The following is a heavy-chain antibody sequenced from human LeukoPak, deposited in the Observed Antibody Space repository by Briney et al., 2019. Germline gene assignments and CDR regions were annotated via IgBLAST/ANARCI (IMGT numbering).Heavy chain of an antibody. CDR1: GGSISSYY. CDR3: ARRLGSSSTGFDY. J-gene: IGHJ4*02. V-gene: IGHV4-59*08. Sequence: PSETLSLTCTVSGGSISSYYWSWIRQPPGKGLEWIGSIHYSGSTTYNPSLKSPVTISVDTSKNQFSLKLSSVTAADTAVYYRARRLGSSSTGFDYWGQGTLVTVSS. CDR2: IHYSGST. D-gene: IGHD2-2*01.